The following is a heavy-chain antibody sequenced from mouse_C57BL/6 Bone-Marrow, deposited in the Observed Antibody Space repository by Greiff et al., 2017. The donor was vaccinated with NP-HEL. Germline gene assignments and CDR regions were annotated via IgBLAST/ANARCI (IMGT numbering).Heavy chain of an antibody. CDR1: GFTFSSYA. CDR3: AREKVYYYGSSYEDYAMDY. CDR2: ISDGGSYT. J-gene: IGHJ4*01. V-gene: IGHV5-4*01. Sequence: EVKVVESGGGLVKPGGSLKLSCAASGFTFSSYAMSWVRQTPEQRLEWVATISDGGSYTYYPDNVKGRFPISRDNAKNNLYLQLSPLKSEDTAMYYCAREKVYYYGSSYEDYAMDYWGQGTSVTVSS. D-gene: IGHD1-1*01.